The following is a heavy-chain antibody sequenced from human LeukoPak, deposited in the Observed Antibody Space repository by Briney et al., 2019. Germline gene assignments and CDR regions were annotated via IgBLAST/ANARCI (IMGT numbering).Heavy chain of an antibody. CDR3: ARQDSSRGYNGYYD. CDR2: ISGSGSNT. Sequence: PGGSLRLSCAASGFIFSNSAMNWVRQVPGKGLEWVSAISGSGSNTLYADSVRGRFTISRDNSKNTLQLQMNSLRASDTAIYYCARQDSSRGYNGYYDWGQGTLVTVTS. D-gene: IGHD3-22*01. CDR1: GFIFSNSA. J-gene: IGHJ4*02. V-gene: IGHV3-23*01.